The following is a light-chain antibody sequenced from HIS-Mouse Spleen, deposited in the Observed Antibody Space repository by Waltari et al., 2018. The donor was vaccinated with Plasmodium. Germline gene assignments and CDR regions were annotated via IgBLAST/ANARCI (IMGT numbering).Light chain of an antibody. CDR3: LQDYNYPYT. CDR2: AAS. V-gene: IGKV1-6*01. Sequence: AIQITQSPSSLSASVGDRVTITCRARQGIRNDLGWYQQKPGKAPTLLISAASSLPSGVPSRFSGSGSGTDFTLTISSLQPEDFATYYCLQDYNYPYTFGQGTKLEIK. CDR1: QGIRND. J-gene: IGKJ2*01.